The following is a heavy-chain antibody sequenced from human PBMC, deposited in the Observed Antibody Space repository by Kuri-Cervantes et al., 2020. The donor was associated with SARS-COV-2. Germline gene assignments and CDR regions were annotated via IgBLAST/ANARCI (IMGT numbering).Heavy chain of an antibody. CDR1: GYTFTSYG. J-gene: IGHJ4*02. CDR2: ISAYNGNT. D-gene: IGHD3-22*01. V-gene: IGHV1-18*01. Sequence: ASVKVSCKASGYTFTSYGISWVRQAPGQGLEWMGWISAYNGNTNYAQKLQGRVTMTTDTSISTAYMELSRLRSDDTAVYYCARAAEDSSGYYYGVYDYWGQGTLVTVSS. CDR3: ARAAEDSSGYYYGVYDY.